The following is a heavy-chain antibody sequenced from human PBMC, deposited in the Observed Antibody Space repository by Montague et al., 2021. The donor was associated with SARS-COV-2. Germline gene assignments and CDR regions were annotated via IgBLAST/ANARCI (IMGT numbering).Heavy chain of an antibody. CDR3: ARDRPWIQLWSYYYYGMDV. Sequence: SLSLSCAASGFTFSSYEMNWVRQAPGKGLEWVSYISSSGSTIYYADSVKGRFTISRDNAKSSLYLQMNSLRAEDTAVYYCARDRPWIQLWSYYYYGMDVWGQGTTVTVSS. D-gene: IGHD5-18*01. V-gene: IGHV3-48*03. CDR2: ISSSGSTI. CDR1: GFTFSSYE. J-gene: IGHJ6*02.